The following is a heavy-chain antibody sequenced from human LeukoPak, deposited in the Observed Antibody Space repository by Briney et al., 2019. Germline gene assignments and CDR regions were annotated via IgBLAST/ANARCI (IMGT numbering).Heavy chain of an antibody. Sequence: SETLSLTCTVSGGSISSYYWSWIRQPPGKGLEWIGYIYYSGSTNYNPSLKSRVTISVGTSKNQFSLKLSSVTAADTAVYYCARAGIYYDSSGPYDYWGQGTLVTVSS. CDR3: ARAGIYYDSSGPYDY. J-gene: IGHJ4*02. V-gene: IGHV4-59*01. D-gene: IGHD3-22*01. CDR2: IYYSGST. CDR1: GGSISSYY.